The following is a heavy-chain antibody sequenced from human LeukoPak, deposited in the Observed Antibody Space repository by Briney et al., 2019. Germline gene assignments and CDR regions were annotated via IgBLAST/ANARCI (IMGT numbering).Heavy chain of an antibody. V-gene: IGHV4-59*01. Sequence: SETLSLTCTVSGGSISSYYWSWIRQPPGKGLERIGYIYYSGSTNYNPSLKSRVTISVDTSKNQFSLKLSSVTAADTAVYYCARAGYYYYMDAWGKGTTVTISS. CDR3: ARAGYYYYMDA. CDR2: IYYSGST. CDR1: GGSISSYY. J-gene: IGHJ6*03.